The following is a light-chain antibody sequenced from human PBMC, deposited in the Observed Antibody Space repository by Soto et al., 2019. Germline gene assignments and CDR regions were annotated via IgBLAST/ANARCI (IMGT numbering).Light chain of an antibody. J-gene: IGKJ3*01. CDR1: QTISSW. CDR3: QQYSSSGT. V-gene: IGKV1-5*03. Sequence: QGNKSPSTLSGSVGERVTITFRASQTISSWLAWYQQQPGKATNLLIYKASSFKSGVPSRFSGSASGTEFTLTISILEPEDFAEYYCQQYSSSGTFGPGTKVDIK. CDR2: KAS.